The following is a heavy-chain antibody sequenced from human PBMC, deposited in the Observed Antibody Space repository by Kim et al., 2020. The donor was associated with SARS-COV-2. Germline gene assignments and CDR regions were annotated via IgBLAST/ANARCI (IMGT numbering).Heavy chain of an antibody. Sequence: GGSLRLSCAASGFTFSGYWMHWVRQAPGKGLVWVSRIKGDGTNTAYADSVKGRFTISRDNAKNTLYLQMNSLRAEDTAVYYCARAPRLNVESAPSTPGFDFWGQGSLVTVSS. CDR1: GFTFSGYW. CDR3: ARAPRLNVESAPSTPGFDF. CDR2: IKGDGTNT. D-gene: IGHD2-15*01. J-gene: IGHJ4*02. V-gene: IGHV3-74*01.